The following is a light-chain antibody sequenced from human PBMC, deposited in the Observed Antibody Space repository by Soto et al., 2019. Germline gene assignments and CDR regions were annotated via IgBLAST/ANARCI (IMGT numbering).Light chain of an antibody. J-gene: IGKJ1*01. V-gene: IGKV1-9*01. CDR3: QHYNSYSEA. Sequence: IQLTQSPSSLSASLGDRVTFTCRASQGINSFLAWYQQKPGKAPKLLIYAASTLQSGVPSRFSGSGSGTEFTLTISSLQPDDFATYYCQHYNSYSEAFGQGTKVDI. CDR1: QGINSF. CDR2: AAS.